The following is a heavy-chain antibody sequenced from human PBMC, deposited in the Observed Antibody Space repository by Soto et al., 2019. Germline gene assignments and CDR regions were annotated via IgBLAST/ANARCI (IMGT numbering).Heavy chain of an antibody. CDR3: ARAPYSSGWPDS. Sequence: SETMSLTCTVSDGSGSSGGYFWSWIRQPPGKGLEWIGYISYSGSTKYNPSLESRVTISVDTSNKKFSLKLASVTAADTAVYYCARAPYSSGWPDSWGQGTLVTVSS. V-gene: IGHV4-61*08. J-gene: IGHJ4*02. D-gene: IGHD6-19*01. CDR1: DGSGSSGGYF. CDR2: ISYSGST.